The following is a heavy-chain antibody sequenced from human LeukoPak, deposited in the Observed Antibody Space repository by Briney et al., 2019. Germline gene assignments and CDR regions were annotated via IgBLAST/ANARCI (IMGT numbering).Heavy chain of an antibody. CDR2: IYYSGST. CDR1: GGSISSSSYY. D-gene: IGHD6-19*01. V-gene: IGHV4-39*01. J-gene: IGHJ4*02. CDR3: ARQKGGLTQWLPTSY. Sequence: SETLSLTCTVSGGSISSSSYYWGWIRQPPGKGLEWIGSIYYSGSTYYNPSLKSRVTISVDTSKNQFSLKLSSVTAADTAVYYCARQKGGLTQWLPTSYWGQGTLVTVSS.